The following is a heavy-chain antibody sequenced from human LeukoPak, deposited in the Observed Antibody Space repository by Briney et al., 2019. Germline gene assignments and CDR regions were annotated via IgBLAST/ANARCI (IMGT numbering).Heavy chain of an antibody. CDR3: ARVNIGYCSSTSCYGAFDI. CDR2: IYTSGST. CDR1: GGSISSGSYY. J-gene: IGHJ3*02. D-gene: IGHD2-2*01. Sequence: SQTLSLTCTVSGGSISSGSYYWSWIRQPAGKGLEWIGRIYTSGSTNCNPSLKSRVTISVDTSKNQFSLKLSSVTAADTAVYYCARVNIGYCSSTSCYGAFDIWGQGTMVTVSS. V-gene: IGHV4-61*02.